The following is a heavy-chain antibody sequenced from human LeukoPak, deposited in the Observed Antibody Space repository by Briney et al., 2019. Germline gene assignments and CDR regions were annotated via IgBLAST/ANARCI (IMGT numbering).Heavy chain of an antibody. CDR1: GFVFNSYE. V-gene: IGHV3-48*03. CDR2: ITGRGNTI. CDR3: ARSLGPTKPFDF. J-gene: IGHJ4*02. Sequence: GGSLRLSCVASGFVFNSYEMSWVRQAPGKGLEWLSYITGRGNTIYYADSVRGRFTISRDNARLSLYLQMNTLRAEDTAIYYCARSLGPTKPFDFWGKGTPVTVSS. D-gene: IGHD5-24*01.